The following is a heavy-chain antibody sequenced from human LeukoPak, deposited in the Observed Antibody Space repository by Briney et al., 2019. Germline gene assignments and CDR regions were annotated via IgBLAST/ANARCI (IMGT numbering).Heavy chain of an antibody. CDR2: IIPIFGTA. D-gene: IGHD1-1*01. CDR1: GGTFSSYA. J-gene: IGHJ5*02. Sequence: SVKVSCKASGGTFSSYAISWVRQAPGQGLEWMGGIIPIFGTANYAQKFQGRVTITADESTSTAYMELSSLRSEDTAVYYCARTGTTLLKTRNWFDPWGQGTLVTVSS. V-gene: IGHV1-69*13. CDR3: ARTGTTLLKTRNWFDP.